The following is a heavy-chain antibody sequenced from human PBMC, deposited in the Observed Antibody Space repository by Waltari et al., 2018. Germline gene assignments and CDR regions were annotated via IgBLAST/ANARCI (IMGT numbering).Heavy chain of an antibody. CDR3: ATSCYRISEFDY. J-gene: IGHJ4*02. D-gene: IGHD2-2*01. CDR1: GFTFSSYW. CDR2: INSEGSST. Sequence: EVQLVESGGGLVQPGGSLRLSCAASGFTFSSYWMHWVRQAPGKGLVWVSRINSEGSSTSYADSVKGRFTISRDNAKNTLYLQMNSLRAEDTAVYYCATSCYRISEFDYWGQGTLVTVSS. V-gene: IGHV3-74*01.